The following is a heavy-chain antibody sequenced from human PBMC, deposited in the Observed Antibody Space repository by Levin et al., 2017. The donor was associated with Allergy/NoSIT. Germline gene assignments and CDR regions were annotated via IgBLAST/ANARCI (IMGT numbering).Heavy chain of an antibody. CDR2: IWPGESNS. Sequence: GESLKISCKGSGYTFPNYWIAWVRPMPGKGLEWVVTIWPGESNSRYSPSFQGPVPLPPAKAISNAYLQWSSMRASDNDMYYCVSSSRSWFEEGVFDYWGLGTLVTVSS. CDR1: GYTFPNYW. V-gene: IGHV5-51*06. CDR3: VSSSRSWFEEGVFDY. J-gene: IGHJ4*02. D-gene: IGHD6-13*01.